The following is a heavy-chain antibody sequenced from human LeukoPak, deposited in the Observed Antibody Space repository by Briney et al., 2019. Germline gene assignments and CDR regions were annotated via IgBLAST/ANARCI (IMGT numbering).Heavy chain of an antibody. J-gene: IGHJ4*02. CDR1: GFTFSSYG. D-gene: IGHD1-26*01. V-gene: IGHV3-30*02. Sequence: PGGSLRLSCAASGFTFSSYGMHWVRQAPGKGLEWVAFIRYDGSNKYYADSVKGRFTISRDNSKNTLYLRMNSLRAEDTAVYYCAKDGEYKVGATTPLDYWGQGTLVTASS. CDR2: IRYDGSNK. CDR3: AKDGEYKVGATTPLDY.